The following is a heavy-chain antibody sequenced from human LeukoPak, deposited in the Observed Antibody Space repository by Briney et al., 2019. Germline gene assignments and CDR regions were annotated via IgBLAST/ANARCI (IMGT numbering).Heavy chain of an antibody. CDR2: IYYSGST. D-gene: IGHD1-26*01. Sequence: SETLSLTCTVSGGSISSYYWSWIRQPPGKGLEWIGYIYYSGSTNYNPSLKSRVTISVDTSKNQFSLKLSSVTAADTAVYYCARGDTSTWVVVGATTHYFDYWGQGTLVTVSS. J-gene: IGHJ4*02. CDR3: ARGDTSTWVVVGATTHYFDY. V-gene: IGHV4-59*01. CDR1: GGSISSYY.